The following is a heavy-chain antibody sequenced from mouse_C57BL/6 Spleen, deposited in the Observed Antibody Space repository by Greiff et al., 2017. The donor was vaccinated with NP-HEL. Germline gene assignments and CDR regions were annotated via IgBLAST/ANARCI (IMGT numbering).Heavy chain of an antibody. CDR2: IYPGDGDT. D-gene: IGHD2-2*01. V-gene: IGHV1-82*01. J-gene: IGHJ2*01. Sequence: QVQLQQSGPELVKPGASVKISCKASGYAFSSSWMNWVKQRPGKGLEWIGRIYPGDGDTNYNGKFKGKATLTADKSSSTAYMQLSSLTSEDSAVYFWARRSDGYDQGYYFDYWGQGTTLTVSS. CDR1: GYAFSSSW. CDR3: ARRSDGYDQGYYFDY.